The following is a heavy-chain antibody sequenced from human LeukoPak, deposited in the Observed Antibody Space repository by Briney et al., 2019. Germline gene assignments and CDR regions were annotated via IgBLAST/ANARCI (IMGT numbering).Heavy chain of an antibody. D-gene: IGHD5-18*01. CDR3: ARDKYSYWFDP. CDR1: GYTFTTYD. J-gene: IGHJ5*02. CDR2: MNPNSGNI. V-gene: IGHV1-8*01. Sequence: GASVKVSCKVSGYTFTTYDISWVRQATGQGLEWMGWMNPNSGNIGYAQKSQGRVTMTRNTSINTAYMELSSLSSEDTAVYYCARDKYSYWFDPWGQGTLVTVSS.